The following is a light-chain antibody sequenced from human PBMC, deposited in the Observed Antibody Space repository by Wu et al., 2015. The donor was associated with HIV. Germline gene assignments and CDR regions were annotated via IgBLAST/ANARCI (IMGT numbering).Light chain of an antibody. CDR3: QQYGSSRS. Sequence: EIVLTQSPGTLSLSPGERATLSCRASQSVSSYLAWYQQKPGQAPRLLIYGASNRATGIPDRFSGSASGTDFTLTISRLEPEDFAVYYCQQYGSSRSFGQGTKLEI. CDR2: GAS. J-gene: IGKJ2*03. V-gene: IGKV3-20*01. CDR1: QSVSSY.